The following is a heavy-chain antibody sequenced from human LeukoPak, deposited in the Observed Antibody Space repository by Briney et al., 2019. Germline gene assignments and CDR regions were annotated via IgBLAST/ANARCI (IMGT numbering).Heavy chain of an antibody. CDR3: ARDWRLRSRGEGYYYYMDV. D-gene: IGHD5-12*01. J-gene: IGHJ6*03. CDR1: GYTFTSYY. V-gene: IGHV1-46*01. Sequence: GASVKVSCKASGYTFTSYYMHGVRQAPGQGLEWMGIINPSGGSTSYAQKFQGRVTMTRDTSTSTVYMELSSLRSEDTAVYYCARDWRLRSRGEGYYYYMDVWGKGTTVTVSS. CDR2: INPSGGST.